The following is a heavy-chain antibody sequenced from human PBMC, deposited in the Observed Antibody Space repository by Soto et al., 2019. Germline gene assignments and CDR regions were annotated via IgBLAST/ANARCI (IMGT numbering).Heavy chain of an antibody. CDR2: ISYDGSNK. CDR3: AKETYAGPLDY. V-gene: IGHV3-30*18. CDR1: GFTISSYG. Sequence: QVQLVESGGGGVQPWRSLRLSCAASGFTISSYGMHWIRQAPGKGLEWVAVISYDGSNKYYADSAKGRFTISRDNSKNTLYLQMNSLRAEDAAVYYYAKETYAGPLDYWGQGTLVTVSS. J-gene: IGHJ4*02.